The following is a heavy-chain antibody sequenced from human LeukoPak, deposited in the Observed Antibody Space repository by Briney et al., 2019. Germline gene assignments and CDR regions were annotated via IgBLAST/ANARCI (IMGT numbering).Heavy chain of an antibody. CDR3: ARALGSVVVMGMDAFDI. J-gene: IGHJ3*02. CDR2: ISAYNGNT. D-gene: IGHD3-22*01. CDR1: GYTFTSYG. V-gene: IGHV1-18*01. Sequence: ASVKVSCKASGYTFTSYGISWVRQAPGQGLEWMGWISAYNGNTNYAQKFQGRVTMTTDTSTSTAYMELRSLRSDDTAVYYCARALGSVVVMGMDAFDIWGQGTMVTVSS.